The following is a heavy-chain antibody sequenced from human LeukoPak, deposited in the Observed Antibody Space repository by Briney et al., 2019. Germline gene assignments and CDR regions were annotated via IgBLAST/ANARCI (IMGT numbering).Heavy chain of an antibody. Sequence: APVKVSCKASGYTFTNYDINWVRQATGQGLEWMGWMNPNSGNTGYAQEFQGRVTMTRNTSITTAYMELSSLRSEDTAVYYCARRRGWPNYFDYWGQGTLVTVSS. CDR3: ARRRGWPNYFDY. V-gene: IGHV1-8*01. CDR2: MNPNSGNT. CDR1: GYTFTNYD. J-gene: IGHJ4*02. D-gene: IGHD6-19*01.